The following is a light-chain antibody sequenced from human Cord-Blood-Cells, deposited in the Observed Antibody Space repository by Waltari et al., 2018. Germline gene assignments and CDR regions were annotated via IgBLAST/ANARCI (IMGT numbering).Light chain of an antibody. J-gene: IGLJ2*01. CDR1: SSDVGGYNY. CDR2: DAS. Sequence: QSALTQPASVSGSPGQSTTISCTGTSSDVGGYNYSSWYQQHPGKAPKLMIYDASKRPSGVSNRFSGSKSGNTASLTISGLQAEDEADYYCSSYTSSSTLVFGGGTKLTVL. CDR3: SSYTSSSTLV. V-gene: IGLV2-14*01.